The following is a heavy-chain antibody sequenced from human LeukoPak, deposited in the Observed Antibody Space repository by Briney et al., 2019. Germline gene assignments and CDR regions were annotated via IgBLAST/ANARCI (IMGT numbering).Heavy chain of an antibody. V-gene: IGHV4-30-2*01. CDR3: ARVRCGWTSCLNWFDP. Sequence: SETLSLTCPVSLGSLRRGGYFRRWIRPPPGKGLAWIGYIYYSGSTYYNPSLKSRVTISVDRSKNQFSLKLSSVTAADTAVYYCARVRCGWTSCLNWFDPWGQGTLVTVSS. CDR2: IYYSGST. J-gene: IGHJ5*02. CDR1: LGSLRRGGYF. D-gene: IGHD2-2*01.